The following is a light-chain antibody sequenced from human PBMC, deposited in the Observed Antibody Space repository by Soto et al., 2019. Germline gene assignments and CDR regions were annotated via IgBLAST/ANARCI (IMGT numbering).Light chain of an antibody. V-gene: IGKV1-39*01. J-gene: IGKJ4*01. Sequence: DIQLTQSPSSLSASVGDRVIITCRASQSISNFLNWYQQKPGKAPQVLIYASSSLQSGVPSRFSGSGSGTDFTLTISSLQPEDVATYYCQQSYGPSLTVGGGSRVEI. CDR2: ASS. CDR1: QSISNF. CDR3: QQSYGPSLT.